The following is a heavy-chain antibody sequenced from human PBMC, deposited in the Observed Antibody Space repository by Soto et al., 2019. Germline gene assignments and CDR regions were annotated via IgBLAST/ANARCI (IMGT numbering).Heavy chain of an antibody. CDR2: VSQDGNNR. CDR1: GFPFTPFA. CDR3: ASGLGKTTTGFAH. Sequence: GGSLRLSCAASGFPFTPFAMHWVRQAPNKEPEWVAVVSQDGNNRYYTDSVKGRFSISRDNSRNTVFLQMNSLKTEDTAVYYCASGLGKTTTGFAHWGQGTLVTVSS. D-gene: IGHD1-1*01. J-gene: IGHJ4*02. V-gene: IGHV3-30-3*01.